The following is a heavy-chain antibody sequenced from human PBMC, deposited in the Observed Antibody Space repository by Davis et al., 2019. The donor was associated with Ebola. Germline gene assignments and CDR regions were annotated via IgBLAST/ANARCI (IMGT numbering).Heavy chain of an antibody. CDR2: INPSGGST. J-gene: IGHJ5*02. D-gene: IGHD6-6*01. V-gene: IGHV1-46*01. Sequence: ASVKVSCKASGYTFTSYYMHWVRQAPGQGLEWMGIINPSGGSTSYAQKFQGRVTMTRDTSTSTVYMELSSLRSEDTAVYYCARDQYSSSSGSHNWFDPWGQGTLVTVSS. CDR1: GYTFTSYY. CDR3: ARDQYSSSSGSHNWFDP.